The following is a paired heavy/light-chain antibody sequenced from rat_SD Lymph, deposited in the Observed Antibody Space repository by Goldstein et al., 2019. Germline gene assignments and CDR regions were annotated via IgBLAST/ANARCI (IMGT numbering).Light chain of an antibody. CDR1: ASISNY. V-gene: IGKV10S11*01. CDR2: YTS. Sequence: GIQMTQSPSSLSVSLGDRITISCSASASISNYLNWYQKNPDGTVKLLIYYTSNLHSGVPSRFSGSGSGTDHLLTINSLEPEDIVTCYCQQYNKFPYTFGAGTKLELK. J-gene: IGKJ2-3*01. CDR3: QQYNKFPYT.
Heavy chain of an antibody. J-gene: IGHJ4*01. D-gene: IGHD4-3*01. CDR2: MTYSGET. V-gene: IGHV3-8*01. CDR3: AGDIIRGVMDA. CDR1: GFSITSGYY. Sequence: QMQLQESGPGLVKPTQSLFLTCSVTGFSITSGYYWIWIRQSQGKHLEWMGYMTYSGETFYNPSLKSQISITRETSKNQFFLQLNSVTTEDTAMYYCAGDIIRGVMDAWGQGASVTVSS.